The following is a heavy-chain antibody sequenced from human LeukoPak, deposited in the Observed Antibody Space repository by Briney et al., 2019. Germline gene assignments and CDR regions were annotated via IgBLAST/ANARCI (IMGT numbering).Heavy chain of an antibody. CDR1: GGSFSGYY. CDR2: INHSGST. D-gene: IGHD2-2*01. J-gene: IGHJ4*02. CDR3: VRGRDIVVVPAAMNDY. Sequence: SETLSLTCAVYGGSFSGYYWSWIRQPPGKGLEWIGEINHSGSTNYNPSLKSRVTISVDTSKNQFSLKLSSVTAADTAVYYCVRGRDIVVVPAAMNDYWGQGTLVTVSS. V-gene: IGHV4-34*01.